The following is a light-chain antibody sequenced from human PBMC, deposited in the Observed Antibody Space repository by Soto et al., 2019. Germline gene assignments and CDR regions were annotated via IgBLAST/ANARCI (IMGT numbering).Light chain of an antibody. J-gene: IGLJ3*02. V-gene: IGLV1-47*02. CDR2: GDD. CDR3: AAWDDSLSGPV. Sequence: QAVVTQPPSVSGTPGQRVAISCSGSSSNIGRNHVYWYQQLPGTAPKVLIYGDDQRPSGVPDRFSGSRSATSASLAISGLRSEDEAEYHCAAWDDSLSGPVFGGGTKLTVL. CDR1: SSNIGRNH.